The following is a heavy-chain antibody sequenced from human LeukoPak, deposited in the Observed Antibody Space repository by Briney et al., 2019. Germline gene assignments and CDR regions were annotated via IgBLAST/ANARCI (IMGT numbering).Heavy chain of an antibody. Sequence: GGSPRLSCAASGFTFSSYSMNWVRQAPGKGLEWVSSISSSSSYIYYADSVKGRFTISRDNAKTSLYLQLNSLRAEDTAVYYCARTGQLGPYFDYWGQGTLVTVSS. D-gene: IGHD6-6*01. CDR2: ISSSSSYI. J-gene: IGHJ4*02. CDR3: ARTGQLGPYFDY. V-gene: IGHV3-21*01. CDR1: GFTFSSYS.